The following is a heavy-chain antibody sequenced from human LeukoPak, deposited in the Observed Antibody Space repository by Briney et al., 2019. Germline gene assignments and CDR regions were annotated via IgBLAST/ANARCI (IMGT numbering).Heavy chain of an antibody. CDR3: ARDTLRSYFFDI. V-gene: IGHV3-7*01. Sequence: GALRLSCAASGFTFSSYWMSWVRQAPGKGLEWVANIKQDGSEKYYVDSVKGRFTISRDNAKNSLYLQMNSLRAEDTAVYYCARDTLRSYFFDIWGQGTMVTVSS. CDR2: IKQDGSEK. J-gene: IGHJ3*02. CDR1: GFTFSSYW. D-gene: IGHD1-26*01.